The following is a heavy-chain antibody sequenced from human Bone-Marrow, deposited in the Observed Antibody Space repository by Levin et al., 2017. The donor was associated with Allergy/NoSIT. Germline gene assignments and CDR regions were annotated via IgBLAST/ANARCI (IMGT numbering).Heavy chain of an antibody. V-gene: IGHV4-61*01. CDR1: GTSVNSGSNY. CDR3: ARDLDYYYYMDV. Sequence: SETLSLTCAVSGTSVNSGSNYWSWIRQSPGKGLEWIGNIDYSGSTIYNPSLRSRVTISADTSKNQFSLTLNSVTAADTAVYYCARDLDYYYYMDVWGKGTTVTVSS. J-gene: IGHJ6*03. CDR2: IDYSGST.